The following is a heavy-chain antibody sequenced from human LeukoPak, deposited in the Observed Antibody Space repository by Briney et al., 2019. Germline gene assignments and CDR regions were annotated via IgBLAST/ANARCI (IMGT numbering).Heavy chain of an antibody. J-gene: IGHJ4*02. CDR1: GFIFGDYY. Sequence: GGSLRLSCVTSGFIFGDYYMSWVRQAPGRGLEWVPYIGTTTSYTKYADSVKGRFTISRDNAKNSLYLQMNSLGAEDTALYYCARGLYCSGGTCFKPLDFWGQGTLVTVSS. CDR2: IGTTTSYT. CDR3: ARGLYCSGGTCFKPLDF. D-gene: IGHD2-15*01. V-gene: IGHV3-11*06.